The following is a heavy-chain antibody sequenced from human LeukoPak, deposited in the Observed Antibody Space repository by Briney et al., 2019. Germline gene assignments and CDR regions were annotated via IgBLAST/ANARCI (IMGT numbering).Heavy chain of an antibody. CDR3: ARMYSGSYGGIDF. D-gene: IGHD1-26*01. Sequence: SETLSLTCTVSGGSFTSYYWSWIRQPAGKGLEWLGRIYASGNTDYNPSRTNYNPSLKSRVTMSVDTSKNQFSLKLTSVTAADTAVYYSARMYSGSYGGIDFWGQGTLVTVSS. CDR2: IYASGNTDYNPSRT. J-gene: IGHJ4*02. CDR1: GGSFTSYY. V-gene: IGHV4-4*07.